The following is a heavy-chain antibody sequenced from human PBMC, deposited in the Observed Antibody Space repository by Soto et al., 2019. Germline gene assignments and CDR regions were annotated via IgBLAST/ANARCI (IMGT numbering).Heavy chain of an antibody. D-gene: IGHD5-12*01. J-gene: IGHJ5*02. CDR3: ARALAVATTLNWFDP. CDR1: GYSISSGYY. Sequence: SETLSLTCAVSGYSISSGYYWGLIRQPPGKGLEWIGSIHHSGNTYYNPSLKNRVTISVDTSKNQFYLSLSSVTAADTAVYYCARALAVATTLNWFDPWGAGTLVTVAS. V-gene: IGHV4-38-2*01. CDR2: IHHSGNT.